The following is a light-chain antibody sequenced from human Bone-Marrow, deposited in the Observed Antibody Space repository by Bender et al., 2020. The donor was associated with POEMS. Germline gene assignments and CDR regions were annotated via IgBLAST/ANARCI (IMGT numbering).Light chain of an antibody. J-gene: IGLJ3*02. CDR3: SSWDDSLSGWV. CDR2: EGT. Sequence: QSALTQPASVSGSPGQSITVSCTGTSSDFGNYNLVSWYQQHPGKAPRLIIYEGTKRPSGVPARFSGSKSGTSASLAISDIQSEDEGDYYCSSWDDSLSGWVFGGGTKLTVL. V-gene: IGLV2-23*01. CDR1: SSDFGNYNL.